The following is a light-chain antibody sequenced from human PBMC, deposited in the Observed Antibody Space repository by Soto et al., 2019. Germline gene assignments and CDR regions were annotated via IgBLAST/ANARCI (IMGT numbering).Light chain of an antibody. Sequence: EIVLTQSPGSLSLSPGERATLSCRASQSVSSTFFAWYQQRPGQAPRLLMYGASSRATCIQERFSGRGTGTDFSLTFSRMEHEDFAVYYCQQFDSSVTFGQGTKVEIE. V-gene: IGKV3-20*01. CDR1: QSVSSTF. J-gene: IGKJ1*01. CDR3: QQFDSSVT. CDR2: GAS.